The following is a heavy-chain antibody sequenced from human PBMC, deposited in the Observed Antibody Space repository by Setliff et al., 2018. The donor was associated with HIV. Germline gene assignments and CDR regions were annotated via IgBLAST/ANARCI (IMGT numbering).Heavy chain of an antibody. D-gene: IGHD6-6*01. J-gene: IGHJ4*02. CDR1: GFTFRDHY. CDR3: ASGYSSSSPRRDY. Sequence: PGGSLRLSCAASGFTFRDHYMTWIRQAPGKGLEWISYISSSGSTYYADSVKGRFTISRDNSKNTLNLQMNSLRAEDTAVYYCASGYSSSSPRRDYWGQGTLVTVSS. V-gene: IGHV3-11*01. CDR2: ISSSGST.